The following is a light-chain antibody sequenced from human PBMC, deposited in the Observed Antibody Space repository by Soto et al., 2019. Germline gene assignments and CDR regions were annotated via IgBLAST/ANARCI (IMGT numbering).Light chain of an antibody. Sequence: EIVLTQSPGTLSLSPGERATLSCRASESVSSSYLAWYQQKPGQAPRLLIYDASSRATGIPDRLIGSGSGTDFTLTISRLEPEDFAAYSCQQYGSSPNTFGQGTKLEIK. CDR3: QQYGSSPNT. J-gene: IGKJ2*01. CDR2: DAS. V-gene: IGKV3-20*01. CDR1: ESVSSSY.